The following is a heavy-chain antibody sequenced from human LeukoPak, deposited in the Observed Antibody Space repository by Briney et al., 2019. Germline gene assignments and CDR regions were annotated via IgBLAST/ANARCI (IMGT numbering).Heavy chain of an antibody. D-gene: IGHD3-10*01. CDR3: ARAGGYYGSGSFLDY. CDR2: IYHSGST. J-gene: IGHJ4*02. V-gene: IGHV4-38-2*02. CDR1: RYDINSVYY. Sequence: TPSETLSLTCTVSRYDINSVYYWGWIRQPPGKGLEWSGSIYHSGSTYYNASLKSRVTISMDTSRNKFSLNLNSVTAADTAVYYCARAGGYYGSGSFLDYWGQGLLVTVSS.